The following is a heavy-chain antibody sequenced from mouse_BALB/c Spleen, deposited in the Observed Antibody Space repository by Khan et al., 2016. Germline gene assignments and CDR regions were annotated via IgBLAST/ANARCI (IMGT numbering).Heavy chain of an antibody. CDR1: GYSITSGYS. CDR3: ARYRYGSSPWFAY. J-gene: IGHJ3*01. V-gene: IGHV3-1*02. Sequence: EVQLQESGPDLVKPSQSLSLTCTVTGYSITSGYSWHWIRQFPGNKLEWMGYVHYSGSTNYIPSSKSRISITRDTSKNQSFLKLNSVTNEDTATYYCARYRYGSSPWFAYWGQGTLVTVSA. CDR2: VHYSGST. D-gene: IGHD1-1*01.